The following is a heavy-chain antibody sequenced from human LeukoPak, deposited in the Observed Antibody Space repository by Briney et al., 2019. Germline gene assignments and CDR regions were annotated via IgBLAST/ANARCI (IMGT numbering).Heavy chain of an antibody. J-gene: IGHJ6*02. D-gene: IGHD3-10*01. Sequence: GGSLRLSCAASGFTFSSYAMSWVRQAPGKGLEWVSVISGRSGSTYYADSVKGRFTISRDNSRNTLYLQMNSLRAEDTAVYYCAKHAGYDYHYGMDVWGQGTLVTVSS. CDR1: GFTFSSYA. V-gene: IGHV3-23*01. CDR3: AKHAGYDYHYGMDV. CDR2: ISGRSGST.